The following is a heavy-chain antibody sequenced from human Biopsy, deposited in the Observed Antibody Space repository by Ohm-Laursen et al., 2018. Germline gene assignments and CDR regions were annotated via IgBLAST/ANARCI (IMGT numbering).Heavy chain of an antibody. D-gene: IGHD3-3*01. CDR1: GGSIIIYY. CDR3: ARTPRDSFWSGSYKRGLWFDP. J-gene: IGHJ5*02. V-gene: IGHV4-59*07. CDR2: VYNGGIT. Sequence: SDTLSLTCSVSGGSIIIYYWTWIRQPPGKGLEWIGHVYNGGITNYNPSLKSRVTISKDTSKNQFSLQVNSVTAADTAVYYCARTPRDSFWSGSYKRGLWFDPWGQGTLVIVSS.